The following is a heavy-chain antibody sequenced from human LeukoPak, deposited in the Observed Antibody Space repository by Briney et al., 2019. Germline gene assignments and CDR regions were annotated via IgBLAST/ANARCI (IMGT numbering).Heavy chain of an antibody. CDR3: ARVYCGGDCYSRGSSWFDP. CDR2: IYYSGST. Sequence: SETLSLTCTVSGGSISSYYWSWIRQPPGKGLEWIGYIYYSGSTNYNPSLKSRVTISVDTSKNQFSLKLSSVTAADTAVYYCARVYCGGDCYSRGSSWFDPWGQGTLVTVSS. CDR1: GGSISSYY. D-gene: IGHD2-21*02. J-gene: IGHJ5*02. V-gene: IGHV4-59*01.